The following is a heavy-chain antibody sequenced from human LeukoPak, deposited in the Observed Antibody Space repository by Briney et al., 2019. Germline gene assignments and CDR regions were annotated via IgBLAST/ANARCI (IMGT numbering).Heavy chain of an antibody. CDR2: IYTSGST. V-gene: IGHV4-4*07. J-gene: IGHJ4*02. CDR3: ARGPIAVETAGFDY. Sequence: SETLSLTCTVSGGSISSYYWSWIRQPAGKGLEWIGRIYTSGSTNYNPSLKSRVTMSVDTSKNQFSLKLSSVTAADTAVYYCARGPIAVETAGFDYWGQGTLVTVSS. D-gene: IGHD6-19*01. CDR1: GGSISSYY.